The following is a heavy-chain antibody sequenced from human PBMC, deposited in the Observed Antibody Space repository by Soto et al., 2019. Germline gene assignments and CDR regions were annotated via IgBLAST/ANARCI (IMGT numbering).Heavy chain of an antibody. D-gene: IGHD4-4*01. J-gene: IGHJ6*02. CDR1: GYTFTSYD. CDR3: ARGAYDYSNYYYYGMDV. V-gene: IGHV1-8*01. Sequence: ASVKVSCKASGYTFTSYDINWVRQATGQGLEWMGWMNPNSGNTGYAQKFQGRVTMTRNTSISTAYMELSSLRSEDTAVYYCARGAYDYSNYYYYGMDVWGQGTTVTVSS. CDR2: MNPNSGNT.